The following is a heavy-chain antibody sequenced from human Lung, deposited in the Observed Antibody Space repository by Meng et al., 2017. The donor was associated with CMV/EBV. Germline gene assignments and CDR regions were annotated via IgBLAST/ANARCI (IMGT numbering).Heavy chain of an antibody. CDR2: ISSSSTI. J-gene: IGHJ4*02. D-gene: IGHD1-14*01. V-gene: IGHV3-48*04. CDR1: GFTFSSYS. Sequence: GESXKISCAASGFTFSSYSMNWVRQAPGKGLEWVSYISSSSTIYYADSVKGRFTISRDNAKNSLYLQMNSLRAEDTAVYYCARGVSGDYWGQGTLVTVSS. CDR3: ARGVSGDY.